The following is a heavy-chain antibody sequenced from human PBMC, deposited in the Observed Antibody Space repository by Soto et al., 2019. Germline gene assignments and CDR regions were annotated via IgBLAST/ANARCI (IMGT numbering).Heavy chain of an antibody. CDR2: ISGSGGTT. V-gene: IGHV3-23*01. D-gene: IGHD2-2*02. CDR3: TRYCPTASCYIRYGMDV. CDR1: GFTFSSYA. J-gene: IGHJ6*02. Sequence: EVQLLESGGGLVQPGGSLRLSCAASGFTFSSYAMTWVRQAPGKGLEWVSTISGSGGTTYYADSVRGRFTISRDNSENTLYLQMNTLRAEDTALYSCTRYCPTASCYIRYGMDVWGQGTTVTVSS.